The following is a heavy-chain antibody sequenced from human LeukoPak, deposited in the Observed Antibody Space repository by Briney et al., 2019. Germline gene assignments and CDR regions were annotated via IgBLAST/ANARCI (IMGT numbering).Heavy chain of an antibody. CDR2: INPNGGGT. D-gene: IGHD1-20*01. CDR3: ARANWNDGEDAFDI. CDR1: GYTFTDYY. J-gene: IGHJ3*02. Sequence: ASVKVSCKASGYTFTDYYMHWVRQAPGQGLEWMGWINPNGGGTNYAQKFQGRVTMTRDTSISTAYMELSRLRSNDTAVYYCARANWNDGEDAFDIWGQGTLVTVSS. V-gene: IGHV1-2*02.